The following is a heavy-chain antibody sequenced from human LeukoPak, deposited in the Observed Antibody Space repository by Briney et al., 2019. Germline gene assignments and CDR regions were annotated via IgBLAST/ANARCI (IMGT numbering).Heavy chain of an antibody. D-gene: IGHD6-19*01. J-gene: IGHJ5*02. Sequence: GESLKISCKGSGYRFTSYWIGWVRQMPGKGLEWMGTIYPGDSDTRYSPSFQGQVTISADKSISTAYLQWSSLKASDTAIYYCARRGYSSGWYWFDPWGQGTLVTVSS. V-gene: IGHV5-51*01. CDR1: GYRFTSYW. CDR3: ARRGYSSGWYWFDP. CDR2: IYPGDSDT.